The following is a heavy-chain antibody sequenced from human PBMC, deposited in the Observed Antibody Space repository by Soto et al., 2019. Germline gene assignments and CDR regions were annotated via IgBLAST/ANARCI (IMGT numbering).Heavy chain of an antibody. Sequence: QVHLVQSGAEVKKPGASVKVSCKASGYIFSNYGVTWVRQAPGQGLEWMGWIGPYNGKTDYAQNFQGRVTMTAETSTSTAYMELRSLRSDDTAVYYCARDPSGEVVPAASDSWGQGTLVTVSS. CDR3: ARDPSGEVVPAASDS. CDR1: GYIFSNYG. CDR2: IGPYNGKT. J-gene: IGHJ4*02. D-gene: IGHD2-2*01. V-gene: IGHV1-18*01.